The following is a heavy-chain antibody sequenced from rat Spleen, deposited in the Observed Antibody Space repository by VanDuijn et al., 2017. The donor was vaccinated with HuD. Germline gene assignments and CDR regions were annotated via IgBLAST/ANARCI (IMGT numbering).Heavy chain of an antibody. CDR3: TTMSNWFVY. V-gene: IGHV5-20*01. CDR1: GFIFSDYD. Sequence: EVQLAESGGGLVQPGKSMKLSCAASGFIFSDYDMAWVRQAPAKGLGWVASISFDGSSTSYRDSVKGRFTISRDNAKSTLYLQMDSLRSEDTATYYCTTMSNWFVYWGQGTLVTVSS. CDR2: ISFDGSST. J-gene: IGHJ3*01.